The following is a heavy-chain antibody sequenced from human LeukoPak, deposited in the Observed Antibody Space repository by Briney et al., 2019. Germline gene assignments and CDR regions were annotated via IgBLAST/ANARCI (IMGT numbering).Heavy chain of an antibody. CDR3: ARDDPRVGLH. J-gene: IGHJ4*02. CDR2: ISSDGSST. V-gene: IGHV3-74*01. Sequence: GGSLRLSCAASGFTFSSYWMHWVRQAPGKGLVWVSRISSDGSSTSYADSVKGRFTISRDNAKNTLYLQMNSLRAEDTAVYYCARDDPRVGLHWGQGTLVTVSS. D-gene: IGHD5-12*01. CDR1: GFTFSSYW.